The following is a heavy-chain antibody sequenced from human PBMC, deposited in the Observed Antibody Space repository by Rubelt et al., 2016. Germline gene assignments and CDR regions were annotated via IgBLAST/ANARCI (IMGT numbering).Heavy chain of an antibody. CDR2: FDPEDGET. V-gene: IGHV1-24*01. CDR1: GYTLTELS. D-gene: IGHD2-2*03. J-gene: IGHJ4*02. CDR3: ARVPAGYCSSTNCYVSDY. Sequence: QVQLVQSGAEVKKPGASVKVSCKVSGYTLTELSMHWVRQAPGKGLEWMGGFDPEDGETIYAQKFQGIVTITADKSPSTAYMELSSLRSEDTAVYYCARVPAGYCSSTNCYVSDYWGQGTLVTVSS.